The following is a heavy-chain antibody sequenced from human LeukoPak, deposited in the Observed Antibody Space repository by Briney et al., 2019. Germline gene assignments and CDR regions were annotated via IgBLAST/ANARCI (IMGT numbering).Heavy chain of an antibody. J-gene: IGHJ5*02. V-gene: IGHV4-61*01. CDR3: AREMGPYCSSTSCFNGNWFDP. D-gene: IGHD2-2*01. CDR1: GGSITSSSYY. Sequence: SETLSLTCTVSGGSITSSSYYWSWIRQPPGKGLEWIGYIYYSGSTNYNPSLKSRVTISVDTSKNQFSLKLSSVTAADTAVYYCAREMGPYCSSTSCFNGNWFDPWGQGTLVTVSS. CDR2: IYYSGST.